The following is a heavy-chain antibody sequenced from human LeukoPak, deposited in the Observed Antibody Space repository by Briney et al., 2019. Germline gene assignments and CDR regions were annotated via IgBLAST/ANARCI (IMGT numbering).Heavy chain of an antibody. V-gene: IGHV4-59*08. CDR1: GGSINSFY. D-gene: IGHD5-18*01. J-gene: IGHJ4*02. CDR3: ARHRHGNNFGYDY. Sequence: SETLSLTCTVSGGSINSFYRGWIRQPPGKGLEWVGYVHYSGDTNYNPSLKSRATISVDTSKNQFSLNLNSVTAADTAVYYCARHRHGNNFGYDYWGQGTLVTVSS. CDR2: VHYSGDT.